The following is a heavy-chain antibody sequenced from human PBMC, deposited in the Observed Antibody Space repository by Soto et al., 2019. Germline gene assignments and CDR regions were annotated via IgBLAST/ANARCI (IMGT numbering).Heavy chain of an antibody. V-gene: IGHV3-74*01. CDR2: INSDGSST. D-gene: IGHD3-22*01. J-gene: IGHJ4*02. Sequence: EVQLVESGGGLVQPGGSLRLSCAASGFTFSSYWMHWVRQAPGKGLVWVSRINSDGSSTSYADSVKGRFTISRDNAKNTLYVQMNSLRAEDTAVYYCARDRYSYDSSGYFTRAYWGQGTLVTVSS. CDR3: ARDRYSYDSSGYFTRAY. CDR1: GFTFSSYW.